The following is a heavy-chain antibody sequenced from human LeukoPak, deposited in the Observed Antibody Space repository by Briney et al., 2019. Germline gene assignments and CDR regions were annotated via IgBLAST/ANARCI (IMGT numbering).Heavy chain of an antibody. J-gene: IGHJ5*02. CDR2: IYYSGNI. D-gene: IGHD3-10*01. CDR3: ARGGAYYYGSGSYYH. V-gene: IGHV4-30-4*07. Sequence: SETLSLTCVVSGGSISSGGYSWSWIRQPLGKGLEWIGYIYYSGNIYYNPSLKSRVTISVDTSKNQFSLKLSSVTAADTAVYYCARGGAYYYGSGSYYHWGQGTLVTVSS. CDR1: GGSISSGGYS.